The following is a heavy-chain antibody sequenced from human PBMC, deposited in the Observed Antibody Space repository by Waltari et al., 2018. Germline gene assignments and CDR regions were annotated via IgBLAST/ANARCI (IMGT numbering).Heavy chain of an antibody. D-gene: IGHD2-21*01. CDR3: ARTYCGGDCDYYYGMDV. V-gene: IGHV1-3*01. CDR2: INAGNGNT. CDR1: GYTFTSYA. J-gene: IGHJ6*02. Sequence: QVQLVQSGAEVKKPGASVKVSCKASGYTFTSYAMHWVRQAPGQRLEWMGWINAGNGNTKYSQKFQGRVTITRDTSASTAYMELSSLRSEDTAVYYCARTYCGGDCDYYYGMDVWGQGTTVTVSS.